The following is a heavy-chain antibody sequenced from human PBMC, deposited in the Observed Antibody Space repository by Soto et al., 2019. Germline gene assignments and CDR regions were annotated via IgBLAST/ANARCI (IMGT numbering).Heavy chain of an antibody. V-gene: IGHV3-11*01. D-gene: IGHD3-3*01. CDR2: ISSSGSTI. J-gene: IGHJ5*02. Sequence: PGGSLRLSCAASGFTFSDYYMSWIRQAPGKGLEWVSYISSSGSTIYYADSVKGRFTISRDNAKNSLYLQMNSLRAEDTAVYYSAREISPYDFWSGFYSPPRWFDPWGQGTLVTVSS. CDR1: GFTFSDYY. CDR3: AREISPYDFWSGFYSPPRWFDP.